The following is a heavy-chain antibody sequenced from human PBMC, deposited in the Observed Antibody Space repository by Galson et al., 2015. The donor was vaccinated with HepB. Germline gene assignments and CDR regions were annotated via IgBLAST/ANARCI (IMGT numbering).Heavy chain of an antibody. CDR3: ARYDCNINSCIRGFDY. V-gene: IGHV4-30-4*01. D-gene: IGHD2-2*01. CDR2: IYYSGST. Sequence: TLSLTCTVSGGSISSGDYYWSWIRQPPGKGLEWIGYIYYSGSTYYNPSLKSRVTISVDTSKNQFSLKLSSVTAADTAVYYCARYDCNINSCIRGFDYWGQGILVTVSS. CDR1: GGSISSGDYY. J-gene: IGHJ4*02.